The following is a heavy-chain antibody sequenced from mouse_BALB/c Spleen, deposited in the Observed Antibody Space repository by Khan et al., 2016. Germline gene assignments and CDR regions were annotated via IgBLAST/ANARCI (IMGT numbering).Heavy chain of an antibody. CDR3: TRTDF. V-gene: IGHV1-9*01. J-gene: IGHJ2*01. CDR1: GYTFSSYW. CDR2: ILPKSGDT. Sequence: QVQLKQSGAELIKPGASVKISCKATGYTFSSYWIEWIKQRPGHGLEWIGAILPKSGDTNYNEKFKGKATFTADPSFNTAYMQLSSLTSEDSAVYYCTRTDFWGQGTTLTVSS.